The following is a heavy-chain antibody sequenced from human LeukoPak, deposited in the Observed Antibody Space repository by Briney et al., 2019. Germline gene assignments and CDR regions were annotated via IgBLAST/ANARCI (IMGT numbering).Heavy chain of an antibody. Sequence: GGSLRLSCAASGFSFSSYWLHWVRQAPGKGLVWVARISTDGSSKSYADSVKGRFTISRDNAKNTRYLQMNSLRAEDTAVYYCARDEDDYGGKSALGYWGQGTLVTVSS. D-gene: IGHD4-23*01. CDR1: GFSFSSYW. J-gene: IGHJ4*02. V-gene: IGHV3-74*01. CDR2: ISTDGSSK. CDR3: ARDEDDYGGKSALGY.